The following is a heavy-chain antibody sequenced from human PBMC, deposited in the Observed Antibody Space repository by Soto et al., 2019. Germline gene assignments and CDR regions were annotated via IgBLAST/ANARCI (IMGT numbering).Heavy chain of an antibody. CDR3: ATTQWLAYFDY. D-gene: IGHD6-19*01. CDR1: GGTFSSYT. V-gene: IGHV1-69*02. Sequence: SVKVSCKASGGTFSSYTISWVRQAPGQGLEWMGRFIPNDGKTNYAQKFQGRVTMTEDKSTDTAYMELSSLRSEDTAVYYCATTQWLAYFDYWGQGTLVTVS. J-gene: IGHJ4*02. CDR2: FIPNDGKT.